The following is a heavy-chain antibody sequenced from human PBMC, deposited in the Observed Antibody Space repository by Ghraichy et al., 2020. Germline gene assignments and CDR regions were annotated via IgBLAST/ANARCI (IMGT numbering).Heavy chain of an antibody. CDR2: IYYSGNT. CDR3: ARSEVWGSNWGWFDP. Sequence: SETLSLTCTVSGGSISNYYWSWIRQPPGKGLEWIAYIYYSGNTNYNPSLKSRVTISVDMSKNQFSLKLSSVTAADTAVYYCARSEVWGSNWGWFDPWGQGTLVTVSS. V-gene: IGHV4-59*01. CDR1: GGSISNYY. J-gene: IGHJ5*02. D-gene: IGHD3-16*01.